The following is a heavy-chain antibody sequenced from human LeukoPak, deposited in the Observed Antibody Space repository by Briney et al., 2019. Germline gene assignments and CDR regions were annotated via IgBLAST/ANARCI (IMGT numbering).Heavy chain of an antibody. CDR1: GFTFSSYS. D-gene: IGHD3-22*01. CDR3: ARDYYDSSGYQPFDY. CDR2: ISSSSSYI. J-gene: IGHJ4*02. V-gene: IGHV3-21*01. Sequence: KPGGSLRLSCAASGFTFSSYSMNWVRQAPGKGLEWVSSISSSSSYIYYADSVKGRFTTSRDNAKNSLYLQMNSLRAEDTAVYYCARDYYDSSGYQPFDYWGQGTLVTVSS.